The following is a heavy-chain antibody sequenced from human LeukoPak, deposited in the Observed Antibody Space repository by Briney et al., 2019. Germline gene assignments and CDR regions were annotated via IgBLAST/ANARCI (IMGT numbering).Heavy chain of an antibody. CDR3: ARGSDSGTPRWFDP. V-gene: IGHV1-2*06. J-gene: IGHJ5*02. CDR2: IDPNDGGT. CDR1: GYTFTGHF. D-gene: IGHD1-26*01. Sequence: ASVKVSCTASGYTFTGHFIQWVRQAPRQGPEWMGRIDPNDGGTNYAQKFQGRVTMTRDTSISTAYMKLSSLRSDDTAVYYCARGSDSGTPRWFDPWGQGTLVTV.